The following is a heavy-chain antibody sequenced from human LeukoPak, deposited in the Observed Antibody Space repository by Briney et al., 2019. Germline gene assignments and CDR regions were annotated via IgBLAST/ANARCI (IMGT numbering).Heavy chain of an antibody. CDR1: GGTFSSYA. CDR3: ARDTGDPGYSDY. D-gene: IGHD7-27*01. CDR2: IIPIFGTA. J-gene: IGHJ4*02. Sequence: ASVKVSCKASGGTFSSYAISWVRQAPGQGLEWMGRIIPIFGTANYAQKFQGRVTITTDESTSTAYMELSSLRSEDTAVYYCARDTGDPGYSDYWGQGTLVTVSS. V-gene: IGHV1-69*05.